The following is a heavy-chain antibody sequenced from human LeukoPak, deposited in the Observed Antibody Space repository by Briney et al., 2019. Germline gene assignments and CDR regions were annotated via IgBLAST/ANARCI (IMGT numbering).Heavy chain of an antibody. J-gene: IGHJ1*01. D-gene: IGHD3/OR15-3a*01. Sequence: SGGSLRLSCAASGFIFPNAWIDWVRQAPGKGLEWVGRIKNYNNGRTADYAAPVRGRFTISRDDSRNTLWLQMDSLKTDDTAVYYCVTDGGQLPYYFTYWGEGTLVTVSS. CDR2: IKNYNNGRTA. CDR1: GFIFPNAW. CDR3: VTDGGQLPYYFTY. V-gene: IGHV3-15*01.